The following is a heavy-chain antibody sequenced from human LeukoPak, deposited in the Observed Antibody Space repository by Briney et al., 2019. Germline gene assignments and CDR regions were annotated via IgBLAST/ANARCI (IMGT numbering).Heavy chain of an antibody. CDR3: ARAPPTVTKHGMDV. CDR1: GITVSVNY. D-gene: IGHD4-17*01. Sequence: GGSLRLSCAASGITVSVNYMSWVRQAPGKGLEWVSVIYSGENTYYADSVKGRFTISRDNSKNTLYLQMNSLRAEDTAVYDCARAPPTVTKHGMDVWGQGTTVTVS. V-gene: IGHV3-53*01. CDR2: IYSGENT. J-gene: IGHJ6*02.